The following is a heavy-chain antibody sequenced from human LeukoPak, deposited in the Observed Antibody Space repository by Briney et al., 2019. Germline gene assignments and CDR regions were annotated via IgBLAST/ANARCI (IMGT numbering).Heavy chain of an antibody. CDR3: ARDSSSWSYYYYMDV. D-gene: IGHD6-13*01. Sequence: PSETLSLTCTVSGYSLSSGYFWGWIRQTPGKGLEWIGSIYNSGSTYYNPSLKSRVTISVDTSKNQFSLKLSSVTAADTAVYYCARDSSSWSYYYYMDVWGKGTTVTISS. V-gene: IGHV4-38-2*02. J-gene: IGHJ6*03. CDR1: GYSLSSGYF. CDR2: IYNSGST.